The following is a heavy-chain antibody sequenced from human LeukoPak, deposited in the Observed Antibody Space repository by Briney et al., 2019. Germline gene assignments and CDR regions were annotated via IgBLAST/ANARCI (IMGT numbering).Heavy chain of an antibody. D-gene: IGHD3-22*01. J-gene: IGHJ3*02. V-gene: IGHV3-21*01. CDR2: ISSSSSYI. CDR3: AVWYYYDSSGYFRPGAFDI. Sequence: GGSLRLSCAASGFTFSSYSMNWVRQAPGKGLEWVSSISSSSSYIYYADSVKGRFTISRDNSKNTLYLQMSSLRAEDTAVYYCAVWYYYDSSGYFRPGAFDIWGQGTMVTVSS. CDR1: GFTFSSYS.